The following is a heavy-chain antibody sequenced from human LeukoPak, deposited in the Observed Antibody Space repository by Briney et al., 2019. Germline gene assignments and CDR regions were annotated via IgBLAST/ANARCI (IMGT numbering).Heavy chain of an antibody. CDR1: GFTFSSYA. D-gene: IGHD3-22*01. Sequence: GGSLRLSCAASGFTFSSYAMSWVRQAPGKGLEWVSAISGSGGSTYYADSVKGRFTISRDNSKNTLYLQMNSLRAEDTAVYYCARDWSRYYDSSGHPDYWGQGTLVTVSS. J-gene: IGHJ4*02. CDR3: ARDWSRYYDSSGHPDY. CDR2: ISGSGGST. V-gene: IGHV3-23*01.